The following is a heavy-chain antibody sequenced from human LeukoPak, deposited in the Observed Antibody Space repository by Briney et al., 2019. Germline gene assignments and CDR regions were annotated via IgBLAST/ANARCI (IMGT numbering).Heavy chain of an antibody. Sequence: ASVKVSCKVSGYTLTELSMHWVRQAPGKGLEWMGGFDPEDGETIYAQKFQGRVTMTEDTSTDTAYMELGSLRSEDTAVYYCATDGSRLYNFDYWGQGTLVTVSS. CDR2: FDPEDGET. D-gene: IGHD1-26*01. CDR3: ATDGSRLYNFDY. V-gene: IGHV1-24*01. J-gene: IGHJ4*02. CDR1: GYTLTELS.